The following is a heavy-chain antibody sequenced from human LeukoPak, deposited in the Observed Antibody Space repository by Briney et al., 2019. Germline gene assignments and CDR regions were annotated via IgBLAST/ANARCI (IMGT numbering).Heavy chain of an antibody. V-gene: IGHV1-8*02. CDR1: GYTFTSYD. D-gene: IGHD3-22*01. CDR2: MNPNSGNT. Sequence: GASVKVSCKASGYTFTSYDINWVRQATGQGLEWMGWMNPNSGNTGYAQKLQGRVTMTTDTSTSTAYMELRSLRSDDTAVYYCARNAYYYDSSGYYYPERFDYWGQGTLVTVSS. J-gene: IGHJ4*02. CDR3: ARNAYYYDSSGYYYPERFDY.